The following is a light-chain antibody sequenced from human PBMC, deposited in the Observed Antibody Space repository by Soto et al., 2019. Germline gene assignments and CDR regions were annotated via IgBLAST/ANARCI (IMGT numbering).Light chain of an antibody. V-gene: IGKV3-15*01. CDR3: QQYNIWPPWT. CDR1: QSLSTN. Sequence: EIVMTQSPATLSVSPGEGATLSCRASQSLSTNLAWYQQKPGQAPRLLIYGASTRATGIPARFSGSGSGTEFARTISSLQSEDFAIYYCQQYNIWPPWTFGQATKVESK. CDR2: GAS. J-gene: IGKJ1*01.